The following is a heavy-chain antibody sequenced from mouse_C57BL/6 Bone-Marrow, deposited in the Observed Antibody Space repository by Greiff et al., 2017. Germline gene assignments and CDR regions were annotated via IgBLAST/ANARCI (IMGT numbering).Heavy chain of an antibody. CDR3: ARLTGDWYFDV. V-gene: IGHV2-2*01. J-gene: IGHJ1*03. CDR1: GFSLTSYG. CDR2: ICSGGST. Sequence: QVQLKESGPGLVQPSQSLSITCTVSGFSLTSYGVHWVRQSPGKGLEWLGVICSGGSTDYNAAFISRLSISKDNSRSQVFFKMNRLQADDTAIYYCARLTGDWYFDVWGTGTTVTGSS. D-gene: IGHD4-1*01.